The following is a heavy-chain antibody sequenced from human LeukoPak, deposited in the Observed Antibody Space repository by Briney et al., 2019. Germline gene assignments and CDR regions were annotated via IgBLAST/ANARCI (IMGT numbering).Heavy chain of an antibody. V-gene: IGHV4-59*01. CDR1: GGSISSYY. D-gene: IGHD1-7*01. CDR2: IYYSGST. CDR3: ARVAYNWNYAALAYYYYYMDV. Sequence: PSETLSLTCTVSGGSISSYYWSWIRQPPGKGLEWIGYIYYSGSTNYNPSLKSRVTISVDTSKNQFSLKLSSVTAADTAVYYCARVAYNWNYAALAYYYYYMDVWGKGTTVTVSS. J-gene: IGHJ6*03.